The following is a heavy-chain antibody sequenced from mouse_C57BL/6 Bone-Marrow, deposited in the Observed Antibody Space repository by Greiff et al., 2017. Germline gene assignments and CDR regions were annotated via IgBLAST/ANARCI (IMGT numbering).Heavy chain of an antibody. J-gene: IGHJ1*03. D-gene: IGHD1-1*01. Sequence: VQLQQPGAELARPGSSVKLSCKASGYTFTSYWMHWVKQRPIQGLEWIGNIDPSDSETHYNQKFKDKATLTVDKSSSTAYMQLSSLTFEDSAVYYFARDYYGSSYWYFDVWGKGTTVTVSS. CDR1: GYTFTSYW. CDR3: ARDYYGSSYWYFDV. V-gene: IGHV1-52*01. CDR2: IDPSDSET.